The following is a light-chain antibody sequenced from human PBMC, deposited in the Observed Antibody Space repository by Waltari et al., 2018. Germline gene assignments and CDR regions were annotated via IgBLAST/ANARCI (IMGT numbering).Light chain of an antibody. CDR3: QQYHNYPF. CDR2: GAS. V-gene: IGKV1-8*01. Sequence: IRIPKSPSSLLAATADGVTITCRASQGISSYLAWYQQKPGKAPKLLIYGASTLQSGVPSMFSGSGSGTDFTLTISCLQSEDFATYYCQQYHNYPFFGGGTRVEIK. J-gene: IGKJ4*01. CDR1: QGISSY.